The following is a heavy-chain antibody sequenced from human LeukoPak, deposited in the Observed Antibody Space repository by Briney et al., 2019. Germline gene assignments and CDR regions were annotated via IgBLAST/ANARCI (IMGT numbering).Heavy chain of an antibody. CDR1: GGSISSGGYY. V-gene: IGHV4-31*03. CDR2: IYYSGST. CDR3: ARSTAASRRGAFDI. Sequence: SETLSLTCTVSGGSISSGGYYWSWIRQHPGKGLEWIGYIYYSGSTYYNPSLKSRVTISVDTSKNQFSLKLSSVTAADTAVYYCARSTAASRRGAFDIWGQGTMVTVSS. J-gene: IGHJ3*02. D-gene: IGHD2-2*01.